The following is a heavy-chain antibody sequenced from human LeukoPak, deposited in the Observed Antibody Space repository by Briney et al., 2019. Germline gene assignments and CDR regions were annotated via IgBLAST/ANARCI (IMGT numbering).Heavy chain of an antibody. J-gene: IGHJ6*02. CDR2: IYHSGST. V-gene: IGHV4-30-2*01. CDR3: ARDNLGMDV. D-gene: IGHD1-14*01. Sequence: SQTLSLTCAVSGVSISSGGYSWSWIRQPPGKGLEWIGYIYHSGSTYYNPSLKSRVTISVDRSKNQFSLKLSSVTAADTAVYYCARDNLGMDVWGQGTTVTVSS. CDR1: GVSISSGGYS.